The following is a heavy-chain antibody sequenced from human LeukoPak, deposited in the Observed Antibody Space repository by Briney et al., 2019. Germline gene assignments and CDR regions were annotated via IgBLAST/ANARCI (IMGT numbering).Heavy chain of an antibody. J-gene: IGHJ3*02. Sequence: GGSLRLSCEASGFTFSNYWMSWVRQAPGKGLEWVANMNQDGSEKYYVDSAKGRFTISRDNAKNSLYLQMNSLRAEDTAVYYCASLIVVVPAAMRGSDAFDIWGQGTMVTVSS. V-gene: IGHV3-7*01. CDR2: MNQDGSEK. CDR3: ASLIVVVPAAMRGSDAFDI. CDR1: GFTFSNYW. D-gene: IGHD2-2*01.